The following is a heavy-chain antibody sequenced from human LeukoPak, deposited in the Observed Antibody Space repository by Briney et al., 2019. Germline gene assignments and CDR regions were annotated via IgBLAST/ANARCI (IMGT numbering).Heavy chain of an antibody. CDR2: IYYSGST. CDR1: GGSISSSSYY. D-gene: IGHD2-15*01. J-gene: IGHJ5*02. Sequence: SETLSLTCTVSGGSISSSSYYWGWIRQPPGKGLEWIGSIYYSGSTYYNPSLKSRVTISVDTSKNQFSLKLSSVTAADTAVYYCARSRAYCSGGSCYNWFDPWGQGTLVTVSS. CDR3: ARSRAYCSGGSCYNWFDP. V-gene: IGHV4-39*07.